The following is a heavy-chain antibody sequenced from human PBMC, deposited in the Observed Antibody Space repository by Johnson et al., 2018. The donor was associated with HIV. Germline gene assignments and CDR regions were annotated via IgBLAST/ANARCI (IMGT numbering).Heavy chain of an antibody. CDR2: IKQDGSEK. J-gene: IGHJ3*02. D-gene: IGHD6-13*01. CDR1: GFTFSSYW. V-gene: IGHV3-7*01. CDR3: ARVNGITAIRAEGDAFDI. Sequence: VQLVESGGGLVQPGGSLRLSCGASGFTFSSYWMSWVRQAPGKGLEWVANIKQDGSEKYYVDSVKGRFTISRDNAKNSLYLQMNSLRAEDTAVYYCARVNGITAIRAEGDAFDIWGQGTMVTVSS.